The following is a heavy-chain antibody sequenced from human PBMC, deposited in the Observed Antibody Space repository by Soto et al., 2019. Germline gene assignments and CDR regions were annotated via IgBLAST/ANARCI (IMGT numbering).Heavy chain of an antibody. J-gene: IGHJ4*02. CDR1: GGSISSGGYY. CDR3: ARDGGYCSGGSCYSGYFDY. Sequence: SETLSLTCTVSGGSISSGGYYWSWIRQHPGKSQEWIGYIYYSGSTYYNPSLKSRVTISVDTSKNQFSLKLSSVTAADTAVYYCARDGGYCSGGSCYSGYFDYWGQGTLVTVSS. D-gene: IGHD2-15*01. CDR2: IYYSGST. V-gene: IGHV4-31*03.